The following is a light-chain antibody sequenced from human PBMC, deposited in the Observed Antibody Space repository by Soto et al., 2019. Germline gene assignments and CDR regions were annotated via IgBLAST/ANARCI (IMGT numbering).Light chain of an antibody. CDR2: DAS. V-gene: IGKV1-5*01. J-gene: IGKJ1*01. CDR1: QSISNW. CDR3: QQYNSYPRT. Sequence: DIQMTQSPSTLSASVGDRVTITCRASQSISNWLAWYQQRPGQAPKLLIYDASSLESGVPSTFSGSASGTEFTLTISSLQPDDFATYYCQQYNSYPRTCGQGTKVEIK.